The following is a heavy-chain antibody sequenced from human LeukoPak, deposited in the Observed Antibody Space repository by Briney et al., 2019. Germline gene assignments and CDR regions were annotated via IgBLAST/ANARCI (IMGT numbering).Heavy chain of an antibody. Sequence: SQTLSLTCTVSGGSISSGSYYWSWIRQPAGKGLEWIGRIYTSGSTNYNPSLKSRVTIPVDTSKNQFSLKLSSVTAADTAVYYCARAVGATIDYWGQGTLVTVSS. CDR3: ARAVGATIDY. J-gene: IGHJ4*02. CDR2: IYTSGST. CDR1: GGSISSGSYY. D-gene: IGHD1-26*01. V-gene: IGHV4-61*02.